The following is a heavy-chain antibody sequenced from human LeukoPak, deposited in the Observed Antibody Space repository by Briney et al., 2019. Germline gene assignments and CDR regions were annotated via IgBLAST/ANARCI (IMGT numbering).Heavy chain of an antibody. D-gene: IGHD1-14*01. CDR2: IIPIFGTA. CDR1: GGTFSSYA. Sequence: GASVKVSCKASGGTFSSYAISWVRQAPGQGLEWMGGIIPIFGTANYAQKFQGRVTITADESTSTAYMELSSLRSEDTAVYYCARGKGTTAYSDYYYYYYMDVWGQGTMVTVSS. CDR3: ARGKGTTAYSDYYYYYYMDV. J-gene: IGHJ6*03. V-gene: IGHV1-69*13.